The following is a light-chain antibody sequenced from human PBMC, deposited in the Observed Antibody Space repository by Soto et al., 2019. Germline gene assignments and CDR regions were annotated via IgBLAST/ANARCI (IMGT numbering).Light chain of an antibody. CDR1: SSDIGAYNY. Sequence: QSALTQPASVSGSPGQSITISCTGTSSDIGAYNYVSWYQHHPGKAPKLMIYEVTSRPSGIPDRFSGSKSANTASLTISGLQAEDEADYYCTSYTSSSSVVFGGGTKLTVL. V-gene: IGLV2-14*01. J-gene: IGLJ2*01. CDR2: EVT. CDR3: TSYTSSSSVV.